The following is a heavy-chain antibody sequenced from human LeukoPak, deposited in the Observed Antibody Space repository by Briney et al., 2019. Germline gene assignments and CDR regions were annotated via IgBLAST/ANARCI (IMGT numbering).Heavy chain of an antibody. CDR3: ARSITGRASFDY. D-gene: IGHD1-14*01. Sequence: PGGSLRLSCAASGFTFSSYAMSWVRQAPGKGLEWVSAISGSGGSTYYADSVKGRFTISRDNSKTTLYLQMNSLRAEDTAVYYCARSITGRASFDYWGQGTLVTISS. J-gene: IGHJ4*02. CDR2: ISGSGGST. CDR1: GFTFSSYA. V-gene: IGHV3-23*01.